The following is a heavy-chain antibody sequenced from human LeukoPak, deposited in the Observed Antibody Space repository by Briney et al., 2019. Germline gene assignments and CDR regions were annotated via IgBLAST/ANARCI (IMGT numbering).Heavy chain of an antibody. CDR2: IWYDGSNK. V-gene: IGHV3-33*01. CDR3: ARDTENAFDI. J-gene: IGHJ3*02. D-gene: IGHD4-17*01. Sequence: GGSLRLSCAASGFTFSSYGMHWVRQAPGKGLEWVAVIWYDGSNKFYADSVKGRFTISRYNSNNTLYLQMNSLRAEDTAVYYCARDTENAFDIWGQGTLVTVSS. CDR1: GFTFSSYG.